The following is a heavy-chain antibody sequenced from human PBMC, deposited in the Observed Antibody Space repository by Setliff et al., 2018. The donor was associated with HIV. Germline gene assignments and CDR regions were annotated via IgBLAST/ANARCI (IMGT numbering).Heavy chain of an antibody. Sequence: ASVKVSCKVSGYTLTELSIHWVRQAPGKGLEWMGGFDPEDGETIYAQKFQGRVTMTEDTSADTAYMELSSLRSEDTAVYYCATARSKVRLGELSLFDYWGQGTLVTVSS. CDR2: FDPEDGET. V-gene: IGHV1-24*01. CDR3: ATARSKVRLGELSLFDY. D-gene: IGHD3-16*02. CDR1: GYTLTELS. J-gene: IGHJ4*02.